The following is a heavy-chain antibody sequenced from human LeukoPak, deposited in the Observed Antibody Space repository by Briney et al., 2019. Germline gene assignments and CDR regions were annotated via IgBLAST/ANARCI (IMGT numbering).Heavy chain of an antibody. J-gene: IGHJ6*04. D-gene: IGHD3-10*02. Sequence: GGSLRLSCVASGFTFSSYEMNWVRQAPGKGLEWVSYIGTSGSTIYYADSVKGRFTISRDNAKNSLYLQMNSLRAEDTAVYYCAELGITMIGGVWGKGTTVTISS. CDR1: GFTFSSYE. CDR2: IGTSGSTI. V-gene: IGHV3-48*03. CDR3: AELGITMIGGV.